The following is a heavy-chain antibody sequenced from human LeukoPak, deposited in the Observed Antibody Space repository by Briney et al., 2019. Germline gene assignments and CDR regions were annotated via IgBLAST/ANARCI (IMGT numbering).Heavy chain of an antibody. CDR2: ISSSSSYI. D-gene: IGHD3-10*01. Sequence: PGGSLRLSCAASGFTFSSYSMNWVRQAPGKGLEWVSSISSSSSYIYYADSVKGRFTISRDNAKNSLYLQMNSLRAEDTAVYYCARDPHGRDYYYYYMDVWGKGTTVTVSS. J-gene: IGHJ6*03. CDR1: GFTFSSYS. CDR3: ARDPHGRDYYYYYMDV. V-gene: IGHV3-21*01.